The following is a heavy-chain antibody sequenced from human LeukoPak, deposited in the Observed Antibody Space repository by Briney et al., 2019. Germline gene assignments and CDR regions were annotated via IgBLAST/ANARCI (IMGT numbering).Heavy chain of an antibody. D-gene: IGHD5-18*01. CDR2: IKQGGSEK. CDR3: AKDSGYSYGYVYYYMDV. J-gene: IGHJ6*03. CDR1: GFTFSSYW. Sequence: GGSLRLSCAASGFTFSSYWMSWVRQAPGKGLEWVANIKQGGSEKYYVDSVKGRFTISRDNSKNTLYLQMNSLRAEDTAVYYCAKDSGYSYGYVYYYMDVWGKGTTVTISS. V-gene: IGHV3-7*01.